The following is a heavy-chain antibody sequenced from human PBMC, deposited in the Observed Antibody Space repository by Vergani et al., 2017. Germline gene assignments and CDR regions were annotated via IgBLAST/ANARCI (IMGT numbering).Heavy chain of an antibody. J-gene: IGHJ4*02. CDR1: GFSFSTYD. Sequence: VQLVESGGGVVQPGRSLRLSCAASGFSFSTYDMHWVRQATGKGLELVSAIGTAGDTYYPGSVKGRFTISRENAKNSLYLQMNGLRAGDTAVYYCARIDSSSPALDYWGQGTLVTVSS. D-gene: IGHD6-6*01. CDR2: IGTAGDT. V-gene: IGHV3-13*01. CDR3: ARIDSSSPALDY.